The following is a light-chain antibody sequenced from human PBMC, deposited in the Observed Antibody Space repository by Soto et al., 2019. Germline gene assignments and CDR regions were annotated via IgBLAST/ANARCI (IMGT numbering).Light chain of an antibody. CDR3: TSYTSSSTYV. J-gene: IGLJ1*01. CDR2: DVS. CDR1: SSDVGGYKY. V-gene: IGLV2-14*01. Sequence: QSVLTQPASVSGSPGQSIAISCTGTSSDVGGYKYVSWYQQHPGKAHKLMLYDVSNRPSGVSDRFSGSKSGNTASLTISGLQAEDEADYYCTSYTSSSTYVFGTGTKLTVL.